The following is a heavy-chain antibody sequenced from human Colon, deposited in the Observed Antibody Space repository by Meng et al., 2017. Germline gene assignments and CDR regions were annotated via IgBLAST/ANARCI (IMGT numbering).Heavy chain of an antibody. D-gene: IGHD3-10*01. CDR3: AAYGSATNYANNWFDP. CDR2: VYYTGGP. CDR1: GASITSYY. V-gene: IGHV4-59*01. Sequence: SETLSLTCTVSGASITSYYWSWIRQSPGKGLEWLGHVYYTGGPTYNPSLKSRLTLSVDMSKHQFSLKLNSVTAADTAVYYCAAYGSATNYANNWFDPWGQGTQVTSSS. J-gene: IGHJ5*02.